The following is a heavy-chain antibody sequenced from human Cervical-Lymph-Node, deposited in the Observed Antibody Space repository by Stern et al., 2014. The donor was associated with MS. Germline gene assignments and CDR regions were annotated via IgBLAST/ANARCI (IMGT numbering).Heavy chain of an antibody. Sequence: QVQLVQSGAEVRKPGSSVKVSCKVSGATFSTNGISWLRQAPGQGPEWLGAIVPIFGIANYLQKLQGKVAITADESASTAYMELRSLRSEDTAVYYCAREHHGGNFASWGQGTLVTVSS. CDR1: GATFSTNG. CDR3: AREHHGGNFAS. D-gene: IGHD4-23*01. CDR2: IVPIFGIA. V-gene: IGHV1-69*01. J-gene: IGHJ5*02.